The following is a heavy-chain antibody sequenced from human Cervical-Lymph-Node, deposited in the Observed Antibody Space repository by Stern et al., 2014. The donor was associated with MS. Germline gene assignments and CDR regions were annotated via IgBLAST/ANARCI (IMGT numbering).Heavy chain of an antibody. CDR3: AREPSQPRNWFDP. D-gene: IGHD6-6*01. CDR2: ISAYSGNT. CDR1: GYTFSAYG. V-gene: IGHV1-18*01. J-gene: IGHJ5*02. Sequence: QMQLVESGPEVKKPGASVNVSCKASGYTFSAYGISWVRQAPGQGLEWMGWISAYSGNTDYAQKFQGRVTMTTDTSTSTAYMELRSLRSDDTAVYYCAREPSQPRNWFDPWGQGTLVTVSS.